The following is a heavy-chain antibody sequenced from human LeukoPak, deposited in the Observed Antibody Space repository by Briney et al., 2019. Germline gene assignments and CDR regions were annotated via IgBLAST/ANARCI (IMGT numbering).Heavy chain of an antibody. V-gene: IGHV4-39*01. D-gene: IGHD5-18*01. CDR2: IYYSGST. CDR1: GGSISSNSFY. CDR3: ARQVGYSYGHLDY. Sequence: SETLSLTCTVSGGSISSNSFYWGWIRQPPGKGLEWIASIYYSGSTYYNPSLKSRVTISVDTSKNQSSLKLSSVTAADTAVYYCARQVGYSYGHLDYWGQGTLVTVSS. J-gene: IGHJ4*02.